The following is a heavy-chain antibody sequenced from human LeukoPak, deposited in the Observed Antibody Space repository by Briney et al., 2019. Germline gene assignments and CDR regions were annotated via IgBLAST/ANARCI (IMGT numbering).Heavy chain of an antibody. V-gene: IGHV1-69*13. CDR2: IIPIFGTA. CDR1: GGTFSSYA. J-gene: IGHJ3*02. Sequence: ASVKVSCKASGGTFSSYAISWVRQAPGQGLEWMGGIIPIFGTANYAQKFQGRVTITADESTSTAYMELSSLRAEDTAVYYCARNRGCGIYCWGYSSSSVDDDAFDIWGQGTMVTVSS. CDR3: ARNRGCGIYCWGYSSSSVDDDAFDI. D-gene: IGHD6-6*01.